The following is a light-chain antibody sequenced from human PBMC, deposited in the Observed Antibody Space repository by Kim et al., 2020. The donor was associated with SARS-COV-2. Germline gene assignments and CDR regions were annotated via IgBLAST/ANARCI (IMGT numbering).Light chain of an antibody. CDR3: SSYAGTNDVR. J-gene: IGLJ2*01. Sequence: QSALTQPPSASGSPGQSIAISCTGTTSDVGANNYVSWYQQYPGRAPKLILYELTKRPSGVPDRFSGSKSGNTASLTVSGLQAEDGAHYYCSSYAGTNDVRFGGGTQLTVL. V-gene: IGLV2-8*01. CDR1: TSDVGANNY. CDR2: ELT.